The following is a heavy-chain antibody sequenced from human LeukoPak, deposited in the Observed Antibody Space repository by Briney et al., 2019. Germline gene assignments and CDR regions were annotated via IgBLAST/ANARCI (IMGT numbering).Heavy chain of an antibody. CDR2: INPNSGGT. CDR3: ARDRVAARRSLGY. D-gene: IGHD6-6*01. Sequence: ASVKVSCKASGYTFTGYYMRWVRQAPGQGLEWMGWINPNSGGTNYAQKFQGRVTMTRDTSISTAYMELSRLRSDDTAVYYCARDRVAARRSLGYWGQGTLVTVSS. CDR1: GYTFTGYY. J-gene: IGHJ4*02. V-gene: IGHV1-2*02.